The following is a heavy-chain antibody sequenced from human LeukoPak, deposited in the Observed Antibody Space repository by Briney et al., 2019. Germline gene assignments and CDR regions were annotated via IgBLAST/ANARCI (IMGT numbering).Heavy chain of an antibody. Sequence: ASVKVSCKASGYTFTDYYIHWVRQAPGQGLEWMGWINPNSGGTNSAQKFQGRVTMTKDTSISTAYMELSRLRPDDTAVYFCARAIAVVDYWGQGTLVTVSS. J-gene: IGHJ4*02. D-gene: IGHD6-19*01. V-gene: IGHV1-2*02. CDR3: ARAIAVVDY. CDR1: GYTFTDYY. CDR2: INPNSGGT.